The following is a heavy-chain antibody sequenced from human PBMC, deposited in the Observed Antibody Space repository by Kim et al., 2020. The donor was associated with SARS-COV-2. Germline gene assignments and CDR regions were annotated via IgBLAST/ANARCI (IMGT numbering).Heavy chain of an antibody. CDR3: ASSLPLTYGGNVPDY. J-gene: IGHJ4*02. Sequence: GGSLRLSCAASGFTFSSYSMNWVRQAPGKGLEWVSSISSSSSYIYYADSVKGRFTISRDNAKNSLYLQMNSLRAEDTAVYYCASSLPLTYGGNVPDYWGQGTLVTVSS. V-gene: IGHV3-21*01. CDR2: ISSSSSYI. CDR1: GFTFSSYS. D-gene: IGHD2-15*01.